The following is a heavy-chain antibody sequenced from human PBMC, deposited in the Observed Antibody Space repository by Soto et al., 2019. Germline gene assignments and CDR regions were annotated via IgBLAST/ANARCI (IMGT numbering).Heavy chain of an antibody. Sequence: SVKVSCKASGGTFSSYAISWVRQAPGQGLEWMGGIIPIFGTANYAQKFQGRVTITADESTSTAYMELSSLRSEDTAVYYCARGPPPNGGGRAPRLVDYYYYGMDVWGQGTTVTVSS. V-gene: IGHV1-69*13. J-gene: IGHJ6*02. CDR1: GGTFSSYA. D-gene: IGHD3-10*01. CDR3: ARGPPPNGGGRAPRLVDYYYYGMDV. CDR2: IIPIFGTA.